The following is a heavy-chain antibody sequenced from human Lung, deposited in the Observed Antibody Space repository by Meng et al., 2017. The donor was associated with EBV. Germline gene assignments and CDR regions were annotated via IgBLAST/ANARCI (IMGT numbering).Heavy chain of an antibody. V-gene: IGHV4-4*02. Sequence: QLPEQRPGRENPSESLSLSLSVCASSIISVNLCTCVRRPSGKRLEWIVETSPSGSTNYNPSLKSRVTISVDKSKHHFSLQLSSVTAADTAVYYCARVAAAGNEWFDPWGQGTLVTVSS. D-gene: IGHD6-13*01. CDR3: ARVAAAGNEWFDP. J-gene: IGHJ5*02. CDR2: TSPSGST. CDR1: ASSIISVNL.